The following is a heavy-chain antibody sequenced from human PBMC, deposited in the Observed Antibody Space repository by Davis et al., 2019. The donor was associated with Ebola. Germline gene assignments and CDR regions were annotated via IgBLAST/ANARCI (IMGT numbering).Heavy chain of an antibody. CDR1: GYTFTTYG. CDR3: ARGPAANAPLDY. D-gene: IGHD2-2*01. J-gene: IGHJ4*02. V-gene: IGHV1-2*02. CDR2: INPKSGAT. Sequence: ASVKVSCKASGYTFTTYGITWVRQTPGQGLEWMGRINPKSGATTYAQRFQGRVTMTRDTSSGTAYMDLGSLKSDDTAVYYCARGPAANAPLDYWGQGTLVTVSS.